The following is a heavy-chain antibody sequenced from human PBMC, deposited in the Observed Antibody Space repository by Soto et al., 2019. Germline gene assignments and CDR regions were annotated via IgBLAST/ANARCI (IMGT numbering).Heavy chain of an antibody. Sequence: PGGSLRLSCAASGFTFSHYVLSWFRQSPERGLEWVSCISGSGSSVYVTDSVRGRVIMSRDLSTNTVSLQMNSLRAEDTAVYYCAKVRGSYLSAAYFYYGLDVWGQGTTVTVSS. CDR2: ISGSGSSV. CDR3: AKVRGSYLSAAYFYYGLDV. J-gene: IGHJ6*02. D-gene: IGHD2-15*01. CDR1: GFTFSHYV. V-gene: IGHV3-23*01.